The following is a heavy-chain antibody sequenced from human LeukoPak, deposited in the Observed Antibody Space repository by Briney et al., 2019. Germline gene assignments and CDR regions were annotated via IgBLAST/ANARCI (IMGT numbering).Heavy chain of an antibody. V-gene: IGHV3-21*01. D-gene: IGHD3-10*01. Sequence: GGSLRLSCAASGFTFSSYSMNWVRQAPGKGLEWVSSITSSNSYIHYADSVKGQFTISRDNAKNSLYLQMNSLRAEDTAIYYCTRDQNFYGSGRGFDPWGQGTLVTVSS. CDR3: TRDQNFYGSGRGFDP. CDR1: GFTFSSYS. J-gene: IGHJ5*02. CDR2: ITSSNSYI.